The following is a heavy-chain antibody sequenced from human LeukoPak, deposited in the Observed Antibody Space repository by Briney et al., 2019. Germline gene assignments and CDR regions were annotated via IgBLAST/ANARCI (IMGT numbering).Heavy chain of an antibody. D-gene: IGHD6-13*01. CDR1: GFTFSDYY. V-gene: IGHV3-11*05. J-gene: IGHJ5*02. CDR3: ARGTIAAAGTNWFDP. Sequence: PGGSLRLSCAASGFTFSDYYMSWSRQAPGKGLEWVSYMSSSSSYTNYADSVKGRFTISRDDAKNSLYLQMNSLRAEDTAVYYCARGTIAAAGTNWFDPWGQGTLVTVSS. CDR2: MSSSSSYT.